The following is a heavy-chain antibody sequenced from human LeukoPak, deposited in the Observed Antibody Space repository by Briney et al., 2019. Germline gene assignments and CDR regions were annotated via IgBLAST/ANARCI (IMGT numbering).Heavy chain of an antibody. D-gene: IGHD3-10*01. V-gene: IGHV4-34*01. CDR1: GGSFSGYY. CDR2: INHSGST. Sequence: PSETLSLTCAVYGGSFSGYYWIWIRQPPGKGLEWIGEINHSGSTKYNPSLKIRVTISVDTFKNQSSLKLSSVTAADTAVYYCARGFGSSGWGPVDVWGQGTTVTVSS. J-gene: IGHJ6*02. CDR3: ARGFGSSGWGPVDV.